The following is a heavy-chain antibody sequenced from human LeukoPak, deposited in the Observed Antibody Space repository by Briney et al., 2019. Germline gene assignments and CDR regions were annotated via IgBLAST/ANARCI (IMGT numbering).Heavy chain of an antibody. J-gene: IGHJ4*02. CDR1: GFTFSSYA. D-gene: IGHD6-19*01. Sequence: GGSLRLSCAASGFTFSSYAMTWVRQAPGKGLEWVSAISGSGGSTYYAASVKGRFTISRDNAKNSLYLQMNSLRAEDTAVYYCARDSSGWNLYYFDYWGQGTLVTVSS. V-gene: IGHV3-23*01. CDR3: ARDSSGWNLYYFDY. CDR2: ISGSGGST.